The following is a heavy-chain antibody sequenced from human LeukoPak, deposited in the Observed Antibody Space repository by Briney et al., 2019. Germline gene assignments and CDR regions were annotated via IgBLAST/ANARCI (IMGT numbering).Heavy chain of an antibody. V-gene: IGHV4-38-2*02. CDR2: IDGSGSS. Sequence: PSETLSLTCTVSGYSISSGYLWGWIRQPPGKGLEWIGSIDGSGSSYYNPSLKSRVIISVDTSRNQFSLKLSSVTAADTAVYYCAREGYCSGTSCYNFNYWGQGALVTVSS. CDR1: GYSISSGYL. J-gene: IGHJ4*02. D-gene: IGHD2-2*02. CDR3: AREGYCSGTSCYNFNY.